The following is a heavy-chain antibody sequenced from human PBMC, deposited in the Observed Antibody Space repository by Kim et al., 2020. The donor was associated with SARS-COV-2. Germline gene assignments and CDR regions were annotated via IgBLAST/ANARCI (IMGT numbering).Heavy chain of an antibody. V-gene: IGHV4-39*07. J-gene: IGHJ6*02. CDR1: GGSISSSSYY. CDR2: IYYSGST. D-gene: IGHD3-10*01. Sequence: SETLSLTCTVSGGSISSSSYYWGWIRQPPGKGLEWIGSIYYSGSTYYNPSLKSRVTISVDTSKNQFSLKLSSVTAADTAVYYCARDVRGAWAGAYGSGISAGTYGMDVWSQGTTVTVSS. CDR3: ARDVRGAWAGAYGSGISAGTYGMDV.